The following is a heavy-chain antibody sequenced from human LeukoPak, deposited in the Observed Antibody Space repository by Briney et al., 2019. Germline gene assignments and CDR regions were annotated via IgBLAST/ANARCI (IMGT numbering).Heavy chain of an antibody. CDR2: IRSKANSYAT. D-gene: IGHD6-19*01. J-gene: IGHJ4*02. V-gene: IGHV3-73*01. CDR1: GFTFSGSA. Sequence: GGSLRLSCAASGFTFSGSAMHWVRQASGKGLEWVGRIRSKANSYATAYAASVKGRFTISRDDSKNTAYLQMNSLKTEDTAVYYCTRLPHSSGWYDYWGQGALVTVSS. CDR3: TRLPHSSGWYDY.